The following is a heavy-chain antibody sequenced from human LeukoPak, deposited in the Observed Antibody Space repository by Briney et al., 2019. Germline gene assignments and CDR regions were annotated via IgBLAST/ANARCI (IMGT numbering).Heavy chain of an antibody. CDR3: ARDPGYSSGIAPNGGDY. J-gene: IGHJ4*02. CDR1: GGSISSGGYY. V-gene: IGHV4-30-2*01. D-gene: IGHD6-19*01. CDR2: IYHSGST. Sequence: PSQTLSLTCTVPGGSISSGGYYWSWIRQPPGKGLEWIGYIYHSGSTYYNPSLKSRVTISVDRSKNQFSLKLSSVTAADTAVYYCARDPGYSSGIAPNGGDYWGQGTLVTVSS.